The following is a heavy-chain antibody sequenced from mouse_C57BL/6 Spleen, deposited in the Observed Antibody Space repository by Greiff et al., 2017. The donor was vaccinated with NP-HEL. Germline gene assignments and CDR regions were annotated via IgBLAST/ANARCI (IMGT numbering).Heavy chain of an antibody. CDR1: GYTFTSYW. Sequence: VQLQQPGAELVRPGTSVKLSCKASGYTFTSYWMHWVKQRPGQGLEWIGVIDPSDSYTNYNQKFKGKATLTVDTSSSTAYMQLSSLTSEDSAVYYCASSGPYYYGSSEGYFDVWGTGTTVTVSS. V-gene: IGHV1-59*01. D-gene: IGHD1-1*01. CDR3: ASSGPYYYGSSEGYFDV. CDR2: IDPSDSYT. J-gene: IGHJ1*03.